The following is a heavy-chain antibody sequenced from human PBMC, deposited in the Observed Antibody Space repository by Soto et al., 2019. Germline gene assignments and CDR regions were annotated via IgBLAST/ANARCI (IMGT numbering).Heavy chain of an antibody. CDR1: GGSINSDNYY. CDR2: IYFSGST. D-gene: IGHD3-22*01. V-gene: IGHV4-30-4*01. J-gene: IGHJ4*02. CDR3: ARTSWFDNSSSAY. Sequence: QVQLQESGPGLVRPSQTLSLTCTVSGGSINSDNYYWSWIRQCPGKGLEWIGYIYFSGSTHYNPSLKSRLIISLDTSKNQFSLKLSSVTAADTAVYYCARTSWFDNSSSAYWGQGALVTVSS.